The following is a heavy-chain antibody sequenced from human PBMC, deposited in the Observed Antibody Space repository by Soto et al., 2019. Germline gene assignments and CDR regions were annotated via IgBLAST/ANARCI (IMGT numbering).Heavy chain of an antibody. J-gene: IGHJ4*02. CDR1: GFTFTSSA. Sequence: QMQLVQSGPEVKKPGTSVKVSCKASGFTFTSSAMQWVRQARGQRLEWIGWIVVGSGNTNYAQKFQERVTIPRDMSTRTAYMELSSLRSEDTAVYYCAAEIGYCSSTSCYANDYWGQGTLVTVSS. CDR2: IVVGSGNT. CDR3: AAEIGYCSSTSCYANDY. V-gene: IGHV1-58*02. D-gene: IGHD2-2*01.